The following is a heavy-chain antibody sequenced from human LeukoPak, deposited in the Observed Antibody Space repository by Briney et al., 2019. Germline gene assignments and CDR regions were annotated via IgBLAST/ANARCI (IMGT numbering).Heavy chain of an antibody. CDR3: ARERRFLEWFQPRGVLYYFDY. CDR2: ISSSGSTI. D-gene: IGHD3-3*01. J-gene: IGHJ4*02. V-gene: IGHV3-11*04. CDR1: GFTFSDYY. Sequence: GGSLRLSCAASGFTFSDYYMSWIRQAPGKGLELVSYISSSGSTIYYADSVKGRFIISRDNAKNSLYLQMNSLRAEDTAVYYCARERRFLEWFQPRGVLYYFDYWGQGTLVTVSS.